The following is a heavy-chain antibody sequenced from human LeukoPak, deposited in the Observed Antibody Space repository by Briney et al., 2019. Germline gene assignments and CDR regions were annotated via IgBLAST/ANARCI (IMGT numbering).Heavy chain of an antibody. CDR3: VRGSTQYSSGWYGLDY. D-gene: IGHD6-19*01. V-gene: IGHV3-74*01. CDR2: VNSDGSST. J-gene: IGHJ4*02. CDR1: GFTSSSYW. Sequence: GGSLRLSCAASGFTSSSYWMHWVRQTPGKGLVWVSRVNSDGSSTTYADSVKGRFTISRDNAKNTLYLQMNSLRAEDTAVYYCVRGSTQYSSGWYGLDYWGQGTLVTVSS.